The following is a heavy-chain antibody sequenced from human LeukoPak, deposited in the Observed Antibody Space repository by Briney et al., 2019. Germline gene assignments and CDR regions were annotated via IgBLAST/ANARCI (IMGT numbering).Heavy chain of an antibody. V-gene: IGHV3-48*01. CDR2: IRSTGSTI. CDR1: GFTFSTYT. J-gene: IGHJ6*02. Sequence: GGSLRLSCAASGFTFSTYTMNWVRQAPGKGLEWLSYIRSTGSTIYYADSVKGRFTISRDSANSLLFLQMNSLKAEDTAVYYCAGRTVKTLPYALDVWGQGTTVTVSS. D-gene: IGHD4-11*01. CDR3: AGRTVKTLPYALDV.